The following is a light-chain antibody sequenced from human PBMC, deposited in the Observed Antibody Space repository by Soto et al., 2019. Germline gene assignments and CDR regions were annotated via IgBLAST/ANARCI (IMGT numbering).Light chain of an antibody. CDR2: DAS. V-gene: IGKV3-11*01. CDR3: QQHTDYPPLIS. CDR1: QSVSSY. Sequence: EIVLTQSPATLSLSPGERATFSCRASQSVSSYLAWFQQKPGQAPRLLIYDASHRATGIAAWFSGSGSQPDSSLIISGLEPEDFSVFYCQQHTDYPPLISFGRATLVEIK. J-gene: IGKJ5*01.